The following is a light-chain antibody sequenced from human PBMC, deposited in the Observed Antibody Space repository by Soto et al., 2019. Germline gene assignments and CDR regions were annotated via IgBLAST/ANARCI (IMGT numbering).Light chain of an antibody. J-gene: IGKJ1*01. CDR3: QQYNSYSPAWT. V-gene: IGKV1-5*01. Sequence: DIQMTQSPSTLSASVGDRVTITCRASQSISSWLAWYQQKPGKAPKLLIYDASSLESGVPSRFSGSGSGTEFTLTISSLQPDDFATYYCQQYNSYSPAWTFGQGTKVDIK. CDR2: DAS. CDR1: QSISSW.